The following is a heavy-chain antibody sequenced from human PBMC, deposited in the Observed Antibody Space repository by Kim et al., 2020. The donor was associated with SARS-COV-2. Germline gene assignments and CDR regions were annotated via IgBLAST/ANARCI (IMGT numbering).Heavy chain of an antibody. J-gene: IGHJ6*02. D-gene: IGHD3-16*01. V-gene: IGHV3-9*01. CDR2: ISWSSGSI. Sequence: GGSLRLSCAASGFTFNDYAMHWVRQAPGKGLEWVSGISWSSGSIDYADSVKGRFTISRDNAKNSLYLQMNSLRAEDTALYYCAKDIIRGILGGMDVWGQGTTVTASS. CDR1: GFTFNDYA. CDR3: AKDIIRGILGGMDV.